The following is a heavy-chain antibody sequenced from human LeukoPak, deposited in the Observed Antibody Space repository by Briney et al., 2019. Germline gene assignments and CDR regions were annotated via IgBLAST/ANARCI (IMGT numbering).Heavy chain of an antibody. CDR3: ARDPQSYGSGRLNGQAY. CDR1: GYTFTTYG. D-gene: IGHD3-10*01. Sequence: EASVKVSCKASGYTFTTYGISWVRQAPGQGLEWMGWISGYNGNTNYAQKFQGRVTMTTDTSTSTAYMELRSLRSDDTAVYYCARDPQSYGSGRLNGQAYWGQGTLVTVSS. J-gene: IGHJ4*02. V-gene: IGHV1-18*01. CDR2: ISGYNGNT.